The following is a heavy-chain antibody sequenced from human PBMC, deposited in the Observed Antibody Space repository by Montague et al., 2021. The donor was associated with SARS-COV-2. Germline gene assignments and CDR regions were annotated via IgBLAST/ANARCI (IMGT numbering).Heavy chain of an antibody. D-gene: IGHD3-10*01. J-gene: IGHJ3*02. CDR1: GFTFSDYS. Sequence: SLRLSCAASGFTFSDYSMNWIRQAPGRGLEWVSPITSSSSPLYYADSVKGRLTISRDNAKNSLYLQMNSLRAEDTAVYYCAREHNYDLGRRDGCDIWGQGTVVTVSS. CDR3: AREHNYDLGRRDGCDI. CDR2: ITSSSSPL. V-gene: IGHV3-11*01.